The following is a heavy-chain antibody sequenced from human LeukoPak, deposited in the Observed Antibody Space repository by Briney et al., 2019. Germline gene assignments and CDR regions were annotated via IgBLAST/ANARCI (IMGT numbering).Heavy chain of an antibody. CDR1: GGSLTSYY. CDR3: ARAPGGPPYYYMDV. J-gene: IGHJ6*03. CDR2: IYYSGST. Sequence: SETLSLTCTVSGGSLTSYYWSWIRPPPGKGLEWSGYIYYSGSTNYNPSLKSRVTISVDTSRNQFSLNLTSVTAADTAAYYCARAPGGPPYYYMDVWGTGTTVAVSS. V-gene: IGHV4-59*01.